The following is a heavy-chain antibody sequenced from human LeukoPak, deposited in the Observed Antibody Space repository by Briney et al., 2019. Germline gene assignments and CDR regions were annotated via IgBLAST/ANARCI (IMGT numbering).Heavy chain of an antibody. J-gene: IGHJ4*02. D-gene: IGHD1-26*01. CDR3: ARESGSLRPDY. Sequence: PGGSLRLSCAASGFTFSSYSMNWVRQAPGKGLEWVSSISSSSYIYYADSVKGRFTISRDNAKNSLYLQMNSLRAGDTAVYYCARESGSLRPDYWGQGTLVTVSS. V-gene: IGHV3-21*01. CDR1: GFTFSSYS. CDR2: ISSSSYI.